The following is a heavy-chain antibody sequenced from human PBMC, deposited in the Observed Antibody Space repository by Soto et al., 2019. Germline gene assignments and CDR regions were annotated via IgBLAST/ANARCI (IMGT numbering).Heavy chain of an antibody. V-gene: IGHV3-23*01. CDR2: ISGSGGST. CDR3: ARAHYYYDSSGYSTWWFDY. Sequence: GGSLRLSCAASGFTFSTYAMSWVRQAPGKGLEWVSAISGSGGSTYYADSVKGRFTISRDNSKNTLFLQMNSLRAEDTAVYYCARAHYYYDSSGYSTWWFDYWGQGTLVTVSS. D-gene: IGHD3-22*01. J-gene: IGHJ4*02. CDR1: GFTFSTYA.